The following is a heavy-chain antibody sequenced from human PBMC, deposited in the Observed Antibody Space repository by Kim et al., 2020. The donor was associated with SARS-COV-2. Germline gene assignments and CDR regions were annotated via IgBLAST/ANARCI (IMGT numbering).Heavy chain of an antibody. CDR3: DLSRAHWLASRYWYVMDV. CDR2: MISDVSDN. Sequence: GGSLRLSCGASGFTFWNCAMHWVRQAPGKGLEWVGVMISDVSDNNYSDPATGRFIITSDNSKYKHYSHLHSPRRADTAPAYYDLSRAHWLASRYWYVMDV. D-gene: IGHD3-16*01. V-gene: IGHV3-30*04. CDR1: GFTFWNCA. J-gene: IGHJ6*01.